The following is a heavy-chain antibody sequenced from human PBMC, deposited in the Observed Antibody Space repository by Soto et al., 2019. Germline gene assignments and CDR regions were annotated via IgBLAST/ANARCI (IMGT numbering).Heavy chain of an antibody. J-gene: IGHJ6*04. CDR3: AGGGSMYGDCRSMDV. V-gene: IGHV3-21*01. Sequence: EVQLVESGGGLVKPGGSLRLSCAASGFTFSSYNMNWVRQAPGKGLEWVSSLSSSSSYIYYADSVKGRFTISRDNAKNSLHLQRNSLRAEDMAVYYCAGGGSMYGDCRSMDVWGKGTTVAVSS. CDR1: GFTFSSYN. D-gene: IGHD4-17*01. CDR2: LSSSSSYI.